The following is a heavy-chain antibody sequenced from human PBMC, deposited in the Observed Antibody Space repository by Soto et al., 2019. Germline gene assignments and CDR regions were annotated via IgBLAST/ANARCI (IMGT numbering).Heavy chain of an antibody. CDR3: ALCLQEAFDI. CDR2: INPSGGST. Sequence: QVQLVQSGAEVKKPGASVKVSCKASGYTFTSYYMYWVRQAPGQGLEWMGIINPSGGSTSYAQKFQGRVTMTRDTSTSTVYMELSSLRSEDTAVYYCALCLQEAFDIWGQGTMVTVSS. CDR1: GYTFTSYY. D-gene: IGHD2-2*01. J-gene: IGHJ3*02. V-gene: IGHV1-46*01.